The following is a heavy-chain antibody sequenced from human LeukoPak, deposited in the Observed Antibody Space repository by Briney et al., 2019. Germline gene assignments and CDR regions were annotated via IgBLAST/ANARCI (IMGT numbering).Heavy chain of an antibody. V-gene: IGHV1-2*02. CDR2: INPNTAVI. CDR3: PRDDSFQFDS. J-gene: IGHJ4*02. CDR1: GYTFTAYY. D-gene: IGHD5-18*01. Sequence: ASVKVSCKASGYTFTAYYMHWVRQAPGQGLEWMGWINPNTAVINYAPKFQGRVTMTRATSISTAYMELSSLTSDDTAVYNCPRDDSFQFDSWGQGTLVTVSS.